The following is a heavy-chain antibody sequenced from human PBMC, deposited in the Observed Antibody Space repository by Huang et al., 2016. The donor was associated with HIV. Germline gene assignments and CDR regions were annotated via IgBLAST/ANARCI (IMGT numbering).Heavy chain of an antibody. J-gene: IGHJ3*02. CDR2: IGDGGKNK. D-gene: IGHD3-10*01. CDR3: AKEEAGRFGAFDI. CDR1: GFDVRSHD. V-gene: IGHV3-30*02. Sequence: QLQLVESGGGVVQPGGSLRLSCVASGFDVRSHDMHWGRQGPGKGREWITLIGDGGKNKRNGEAVTGRFTTSRDSSKNTLYLQMNSLRPEDTAVYCCAKEEAGRFGAFDIWGQGTMVTVSS.